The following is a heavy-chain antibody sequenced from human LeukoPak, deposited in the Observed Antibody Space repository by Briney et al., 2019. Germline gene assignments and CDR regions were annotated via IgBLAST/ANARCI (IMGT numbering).Heavy chain of an antibody. V-gene: IGHV3-21*04. CDR1: GFTFSSYS. CDR3: AKDMKVDILTGYFDY. CDR2: ISSSSSYI. D-gene: IGHD3-9*01. J-gene: IGHJ4*02. Sequence: PGGSLRLSCAASGFTFSSYSMNWVRQAPGKGLEWVSSISSSSSYIYYADSVKGRFTISRDNAKNSLYLQMNSLRAEDTALYYCAKDMKVDILTGYFDYWGQGTLVTVSS.